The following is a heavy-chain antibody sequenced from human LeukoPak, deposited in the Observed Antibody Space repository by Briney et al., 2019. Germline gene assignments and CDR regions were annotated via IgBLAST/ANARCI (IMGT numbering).Heavy chain of an antibody. CDR3: ARDLPEILSTSCYGCTNGVGY. J-gene: IGHJ4*02. CDR2: INTNTGNP. V-gene: IGHV7-4-1*02. Sequence: VASVKVSCKASGYTFTSYAMNWVRQAPGQGLEWMGWINTNTGNPTYAQGFTGRFVFSLDTSVSTAYLQISSLKAEDTAVYYCARDLPEILSTSCYGCTNGVGYWGQGTLVTVSS. CDR1: GYTFTSYA. D-gene: IGHD2-2*01.